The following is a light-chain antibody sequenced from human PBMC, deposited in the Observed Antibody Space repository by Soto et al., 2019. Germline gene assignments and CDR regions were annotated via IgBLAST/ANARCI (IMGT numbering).Light chain of an antibody. CDR1: SNDVGGYNY. V-gene: IGLV2-8*01. CDR2: EVN. J-gene: IGLJ2*01. CDR3: SSYAGTNTLI. Sequence: QSALTQPPSASGSPGQSVTISCTGTSNDVGGYNYVSWYQQHPGKAPKLMIYEVNKRPSGVPDRFSGSKSGNTASLTVSGLQAEDGADYSCSSYAGTNTLIFGGGTKLTVL.